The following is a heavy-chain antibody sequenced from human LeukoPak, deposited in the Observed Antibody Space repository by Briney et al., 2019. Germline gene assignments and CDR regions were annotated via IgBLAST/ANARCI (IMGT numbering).Heavy chain of an antibody. CDR3: ARHYCINGACSLGYYFYGMDV. Sequence: PSETLSLTCTVSGGSISSSSYYWGWIRQPPGKGLEWIGSMHHTGSTFYNPSLSSRVTISVDTSKNHFSLKLTSVTAADTAVYYCARHYCINGACSLGYYFYGMDVWGQGTAVTVSS. CDR2: MHHTGST. V-gene: IGHV4-39*01. CDR1: GGSISSSSYY. D-gene: IGHD2-8*01. J-gene: IGHJ6*02.